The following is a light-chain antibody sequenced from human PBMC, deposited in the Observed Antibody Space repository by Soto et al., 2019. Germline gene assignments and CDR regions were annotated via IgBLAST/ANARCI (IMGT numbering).Light chain of an antibody. V-gene: IGKV1-39*01. CDR1: QSIRSH. CDR3: QQSFSSPFS. Sequence: DIQMTQSPSSLSASVGDRVSITCRASQSIRSHLNWYQHKPGKAPKVLIYAASSLQGRVPSRFSGSESRTNFTLTIKSLQPEDFATYYCQQSFSSPFSFGPGTKVDVK. CDR2: AAS. J-gene: IGKJ3*01.